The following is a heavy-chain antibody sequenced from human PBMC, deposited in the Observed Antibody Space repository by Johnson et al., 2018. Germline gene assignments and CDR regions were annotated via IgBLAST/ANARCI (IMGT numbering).Heavy chain of an antibody. CDR1: GFTFNSFT. J-gene: IGHJ3*02. D-gene: IGHD1-26*01. V-gene: IGHV3-30*18. CDR3: AKWENLKGAFDI. Sequence: QVQLVQSGGGVVQPGRSLRLSCAASGFTFNSFTMHWVRQAPGKGLEWVAVISFDGSNKYFADSLKGRFSISRDNSKNTLYLQINSLRPEDTAVYYCAKWENLKGAFDIWGQGTMVTVSS. CDR2: ISFDGSNK.